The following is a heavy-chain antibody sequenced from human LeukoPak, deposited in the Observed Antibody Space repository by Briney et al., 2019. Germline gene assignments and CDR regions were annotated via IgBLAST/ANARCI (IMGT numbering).Heavy chain of an antibody. D-gene: IGHD1-26*01. V-gene: IGHV4-39*01. Sequence: PSETLSLTCTVSGGSISSSSYYWGWIRQPPGTGLVWIGSIYYSGSTYYNPSLKSRVTISVDTSKNQFSLKLSSVTAADTAVYYCARRGYSGILDDYWGQGTLVTVSS. J-gene: IGHJ4*02. CDR3: ARRGYSGILDDY. CDR2: IYYSGST. CDR1: GGSISSSSYY.